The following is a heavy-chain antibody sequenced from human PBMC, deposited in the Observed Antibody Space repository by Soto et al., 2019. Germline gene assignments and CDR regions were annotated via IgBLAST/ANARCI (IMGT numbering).Heavy chain of an antibody. J-gene: IGHJ4*02. CDR1: SISTYY. D-gene: IGHD3-22*01. V-gene: IGHV4-59*01. CDR3: AKDTYYHDRSGYYIFDY. CDR2: IYYMGRT. Sequence: PSETLSLTCTVGSISTYYWNWIRQPPGKGLEWIGYIYYMGRTNYNPSLKSRVTISIDTSKNTLYLQMNSLRAEDTAVYYCAKDTYYHDRSGYYIFDYWGQGTPVTVSS.